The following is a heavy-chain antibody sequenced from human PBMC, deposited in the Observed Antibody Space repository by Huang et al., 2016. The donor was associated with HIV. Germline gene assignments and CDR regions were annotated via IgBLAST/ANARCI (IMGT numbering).Heavy chain of an antibody. CDR2: INHSVST. CDR1: GGSFSKYV. J-gene: IGHJ3*02. V-gene: IGHV4-34*02. CDR3: ARGLSSGSRKDAFDI. Sequence: QVQLQQWGAGLLKPSETLSLTCAVYGGSFSKYVWGWFRQPPGKGLEWIGEINHSVSTNYNPALKSRVTISVDTSKNQFSLRLKSVTAADTAVFYCARGLSSGSRKDAFDIWGQGTMVTVSS. D-gene: IGHD1-26*01.